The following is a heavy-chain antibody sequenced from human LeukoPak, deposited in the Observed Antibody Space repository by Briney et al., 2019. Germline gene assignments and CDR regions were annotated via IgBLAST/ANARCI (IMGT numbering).Heavy chain of an antibody. Sequence: GESLKISCKGSGYSFTSYWIGWVRQMPGKSLEWMGIIYPGDSDTRYSPSFQGQVTISADKSISTAYLQWSSLKASDTAMYYCARHIDHYYDSSGYYWFDYWGQGTLVTVSS. CDR2: IYPGDSDT. CDR1: GYSFTSYW. J-gene: IGHJ4*02. D-gene: IGHD3-22*01. V-gene: IGHV5-51*01. CDR3: ARHIDHYYDSSGYYWFDY.